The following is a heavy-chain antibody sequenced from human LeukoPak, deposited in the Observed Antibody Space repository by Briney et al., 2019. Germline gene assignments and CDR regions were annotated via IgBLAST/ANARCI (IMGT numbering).Heavy chain of an antibody. D-gene: IGHD6-13*01. CDR1: GYSISSGYY. Sequence: SETLSLTCTVSGYSISSGYYWGWIRQPPGKGLEWIGSIYHSGSTYYNPSLKSRVTISVDTSKNQFSLKLSSVTAADTAVYYCARVYYSSSYDYWYFDLWGRGTLVTVSS. CDR3: ARVYYSSSYDYWYFDL. V-gene: IGHV4-38-2*02. J-gene: IGHJ2*01. CDR2: IYHSGST.